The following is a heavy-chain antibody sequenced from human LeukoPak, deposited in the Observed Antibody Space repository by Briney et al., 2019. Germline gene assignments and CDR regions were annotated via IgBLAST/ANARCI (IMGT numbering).Heavy chain of an antibody. CDR3: ARVAGESRDY. CDR1: GFTFSRYT. J-gene: IGHJ4*02. V-gene: IGHV3-21*01. CDR2: IGSGSGFI. Sequence: GGSLRLSCAVSGFTFSRYTMNWVRQAPGKGLEWVSSIGSGSGFIFSADSVKDRFTISRDNTKNSLYLQMNSLRVEDTAVYYCARVAGESRDYWGQGTLVTVSS. D-gene: IGHD3-10*01.